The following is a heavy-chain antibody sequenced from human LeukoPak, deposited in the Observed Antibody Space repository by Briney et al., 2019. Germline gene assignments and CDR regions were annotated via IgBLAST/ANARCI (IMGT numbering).Heavy chain of an antibody. Sequence: LRLSCAASGFTFSSYAMSWVRQAPGKGLEWIGYIYYSGSTYYNPSLKSRVTISVDTSKNQFSLKLSSVTAADTAVYYCARVEVTAIDYWGQGTLVTVSS. CDR3: ARVEVTAIDY. CDR1: GFTFSSYA. V-gene: IGHV4-30-4*08. CDR2: IYYSGST. D-gene: IGHD2-21*02. J-gene: IGHJ4*02.